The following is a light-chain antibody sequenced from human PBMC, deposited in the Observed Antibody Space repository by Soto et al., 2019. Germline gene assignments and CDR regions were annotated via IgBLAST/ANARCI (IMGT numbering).Light chain of an antibody. V-gene: IGKV1-5*01. J-gene: IGKJ2*01. CDR3: QQYKGNLYT. CDR1: QPISSW. Sequence: DIQMTQSPSTLSASVGDRVTITCRASQPISSWLAWYQQKPGKAPQLLIYDASGLENGVPSRFSGRGSGTEFTLTISGLQPDDFATYCCQQYKGNLYTFGQGTKLEIK. CDR2: DAS.